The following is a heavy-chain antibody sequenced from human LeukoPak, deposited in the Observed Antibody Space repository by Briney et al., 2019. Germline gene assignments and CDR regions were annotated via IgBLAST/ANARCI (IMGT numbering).Heavy chain of an antibody. D-gene: IGHD6-6*01. Sequence: SVKVSCKASGGTFSSYAISWVRQAPGQGLEWMGGIIPIFGTANYAQKFQGRVTITADESTSTAYMELSSLRSEDTAVYYCARAIRADRRGSWFDPWGQGTLVTVSS. CDR2: IIPIFGTA. CDR3: ARAIRADRRGSWFDP. V-gene: IGHV1-69*13. J-gene: IGHJ5*02. CDR1: GGTFSSYA.